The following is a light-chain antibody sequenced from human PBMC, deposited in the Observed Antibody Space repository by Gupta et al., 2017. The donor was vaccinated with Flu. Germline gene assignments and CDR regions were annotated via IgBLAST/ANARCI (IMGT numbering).Light chain of an antibody. V-gene: IGKV3-20*01. CDR1: QAIVRNY. Sequence: GTLLLSTGERATLSCRASQAIVRNYLAWYQQKPGQAPRLIIYDISSRVAGIPDRFSGSGSGTDFTLTISGLEPEDFAVYYCQQYSTSTRTIGQGTKVEVK. CDR2: DIS. CDR3: QQYSTSTRT. J-gene: IGKJ1*01.